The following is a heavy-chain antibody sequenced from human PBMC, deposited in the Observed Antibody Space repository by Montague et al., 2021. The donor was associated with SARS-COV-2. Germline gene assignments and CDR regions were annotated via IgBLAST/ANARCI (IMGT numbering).Heavy chain of an antibody. D-gene: IGHD6-19*01. CDR2: INHSGST. V-gene: IGHV4-34*01. CDR1: GGSFSGYY. CDR3: ARGSRQWLVRPPHYYYFDY. J-gene: IGHJ4*02. Sequence: SETLSLTCAVYGGSFSGYYWSWIRQPPGKGLEWIAEINHSGSTXXXPSXXXRVTISVDTSKNQFSLKLSSVTAADTAVYYCARGSRQWLVRPPHYYYFDYWGQGTLVTVSS.